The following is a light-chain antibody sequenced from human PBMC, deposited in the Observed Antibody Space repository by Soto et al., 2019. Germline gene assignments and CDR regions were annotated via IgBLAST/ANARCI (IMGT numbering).Light chain of an antibody. CDR3: QQFYSYPWT. CDR1: QGISSY. Sequence: AIRMTQSPSSLSASTGDRVTITCRASQGISSYLAWYQQKPGKAPKLLIYAASTLYSGVPARFSGSGSGTDFTLTISCLQSADFATYFCQQFYSYPWTFGQGTKVEIK. CDR2: AAS. V-gene: IGKV1-8*01. J-gene: IGKJ1*01.